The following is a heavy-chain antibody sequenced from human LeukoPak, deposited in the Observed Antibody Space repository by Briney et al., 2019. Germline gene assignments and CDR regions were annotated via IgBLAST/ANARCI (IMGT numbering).Heavy chain of an antibody. CDR2: ISYDGSNK. CDR1: GFTFSSYG. J-gene: IGHJ4*02. D-gene: IGHD3-3*01. V-gene: IGHV3-30*18. CDR3: AKTTGSGEFDY. Sequence: GGSLRLSCAASGFTFSSYGMHWVRQAPGKGLEWVAVISYDGSNKYYADSVKGRFTISRDNSKNTLYLQMNSLRAEDTAVYYCAKTTGSGEFDYWGQGTLVTVSS.